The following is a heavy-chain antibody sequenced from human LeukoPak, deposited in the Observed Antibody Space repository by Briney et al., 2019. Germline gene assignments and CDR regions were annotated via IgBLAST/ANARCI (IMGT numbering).Heavy chain of an antibody. CDR3: VSCGTTTCIIRFDH. J-gene: IGHJ4*02. CDR2: IKEDGSEK. D-gene: IGHD2-2*01. Sequence: GGSLRLSCAASGFTFSRYWMNWVRQAPGKGLEWVASIKEDGSEKSYVDSVKGRFTISRDNAKSSLYLQMNSLRAEDTAVYYCVSCGTTTCIIRFDHWGQGTLVTVSS. CDR1: GFTFSRYW. V-gene: IGHV3-7*01.